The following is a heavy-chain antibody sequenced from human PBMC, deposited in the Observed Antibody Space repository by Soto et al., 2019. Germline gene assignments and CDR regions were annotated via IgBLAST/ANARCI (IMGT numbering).Heavy chain of an antibody. J-gene: IGHJ6*03. D-gene: IGHD5-12*01. Sequence: GGSLRLSCAASGFSFSSYVMSWVRQAPGRGPEWVSFILATGGDTYYADPVKGRFTISRDNYKNTLHLQMNSLRADDTAVYYCAKGKSDHGGLMDVWGKGTTVTVSS. CDR2: ILATGGDT. CDR1: GFSFSSYV. CDR3: AKGKSDHGGLMDV. V-gene: IGHV3-23*01.